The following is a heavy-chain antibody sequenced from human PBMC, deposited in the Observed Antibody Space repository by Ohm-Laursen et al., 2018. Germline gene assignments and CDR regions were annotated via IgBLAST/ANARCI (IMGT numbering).Heavy chain of an antibody. CDR2: ISSSSSYI. J-gene: IGHJ4*02. V-gene: IGHV3-21*04. CDR1: GFTFSSYS. D-gene: IGHD4-17*01. CDR3: AKDGDYGLFSDY. Sequence: SLRLSCSASGFTFSSYSMNWVRQAPGKGLEWVSSISSSSSYIYYADSVKGRFTISRDNAKNSLYLQMNSLRAEDTAVYYCAKDGDYGLFSDYWGQGTLVTVSP.